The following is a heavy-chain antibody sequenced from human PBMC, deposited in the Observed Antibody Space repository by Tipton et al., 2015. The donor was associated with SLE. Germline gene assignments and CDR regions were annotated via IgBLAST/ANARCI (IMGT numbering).Heavy chain of an antibody. CDR3: ARDQGIAAAGPLLDFDY. D-gene: IGHD6-13*01. Sequence: QLVQSGPEVKKPGSSVKVSCKASGGTFSSYAISWVRQAPGQGLEWMGGIIPIFGTANYAQKFQGRVTITADESTSTAYMELSSLRSEDTAVYYCARDQGIAAAGPLLDFDYWGQGTLVTVSS. CDR1: GGTFSSYA. V-gene: IGHV1-69*01. CDR2: IIPIFGTA. J-gene: IGHJ4*02.